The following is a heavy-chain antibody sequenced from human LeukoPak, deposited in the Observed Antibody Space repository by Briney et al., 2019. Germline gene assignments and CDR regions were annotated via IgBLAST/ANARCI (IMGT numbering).Heavy chain of an antibody. J-gene: IGHJ1*01. CDR3: AKEQLVSPGHFQH. V-gene: IGHV3-7*01. D-gene: IGHD6-13*01. CDR2: IKEDGSEK. Sequence: GGSLRLSCAASGFTFSSYWMSWVRQAPGKGLEWVANIKEDGSEKYYADSVKGRFTISRDNSKNTLYLQMNSLRAEDTAVYYCAKEQLVSPGHFQHWGQGTLVTVSS. CDR1: GFTFSSYW.